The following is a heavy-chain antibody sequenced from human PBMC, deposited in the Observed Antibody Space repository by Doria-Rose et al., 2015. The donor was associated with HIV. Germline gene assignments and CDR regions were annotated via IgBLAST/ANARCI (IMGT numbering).Heavy chain of an antibody. CDR1: GFTFSSHR. V-gene: IGHV3-21*01. D-gene: IGHD3-10*01. Sequence: VQLVQFGGGLGRPGGSLRLSCATSGFTFSSHRINWVRQAPGKWLEWVSSISSTSAYINYADSVRGRFTISRDNARNSLYLQMDSLRAEDTAIYYCATGVTLDYWGQGTLVTVSS. J-gene: IGHJ4*02. CDR2: ISSTSAYI. CDR3: ATGVTLDY.